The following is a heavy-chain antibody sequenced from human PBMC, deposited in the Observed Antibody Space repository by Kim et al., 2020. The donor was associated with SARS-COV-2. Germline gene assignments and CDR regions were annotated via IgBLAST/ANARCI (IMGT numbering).Heavy chain of an antibody. D-gene: IGHD2-2*02. Sequence: VKGRFTISRDNSTNTLYLQMNSLRAEDTAVYYCARDREYRAYYYYGMDVWGQGTTVTVSS. CDR3: ARDREYRAYYYYGMDV. J-gene: IGHJ6*02. V-gene: IGHV3-30*07.